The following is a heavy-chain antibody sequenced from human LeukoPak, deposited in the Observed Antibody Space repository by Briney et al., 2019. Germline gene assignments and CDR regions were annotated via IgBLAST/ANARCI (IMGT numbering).Heavy chain of an antibody. Sequence: ASVKVSCKASGYTFTSYGISWVRQAPGQGLEWMGIINPSGGSTSYAQKFQGRVTMTRDMSTSTVYMELSSLRSEDTAVYYCARDPGDFWSGSYYYYMDVWGKGTTVTVSS. D-gene: IGHD3-3*01. CDR3: ARDPGDFWSGSYYYYMDV. CDR2: INPSGGST. J-gene: IGHJ6*03. CDR1: GYTFTSYG. V-gene: IGHV1-46*01.